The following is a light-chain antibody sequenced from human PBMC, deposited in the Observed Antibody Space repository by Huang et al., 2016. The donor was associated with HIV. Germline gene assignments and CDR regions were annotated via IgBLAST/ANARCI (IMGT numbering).Light chain of an antibody. CDR3: MQALETPIT. V-gene: IGKV2-28*01. J-gene: IGKJ5*01. CDR1: PSLLHSNGYNY. CDR2: LGS. Sequence: DIVMTQSPLSLPVTPGEPASIPCKSSPSLLHSNGYNYLDWYLQKPGQSPQLLISLGSNRASGVPDRFSGSGSGTDFTLKISRVEAEDVGVYYCMQALETPITFGQGTRLEIK.